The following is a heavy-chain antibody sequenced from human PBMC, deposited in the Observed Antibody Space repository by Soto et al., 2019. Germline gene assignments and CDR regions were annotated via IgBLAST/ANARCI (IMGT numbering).Heavy chain of an antibody. D-gene: IGHD2-2*02. V-gene: IGHV5-10-1*01. CDR2: IDPSDSYT. CDR3: AIVVVPAAITGWDYYYYGMDV. J-gene: IGHJ6*02. Sequence: GESLKISCKGSGYSFTIYWISWVRQMPGKGLEWMGRIDPSDSYTNYSPSFQGHVTISADKSISTAYLQWSSLKASDTAMYYCAIVVVPAAITGWDYYYYGMDVWGQGTTVTVSS. CDR1: GYSFTIYW.